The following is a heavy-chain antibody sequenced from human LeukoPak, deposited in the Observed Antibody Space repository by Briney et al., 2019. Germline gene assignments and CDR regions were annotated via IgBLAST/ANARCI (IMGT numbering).Heavy chain of an antibody. CDR3: ARDWNPHDAFDI. CDR2: IKPDGSEK. V-gene: IGHV3-7*01. Sequence: GGSLRLSCAASGFTFSTYWMSWVRQAPGKGLEWVARIKPDGSEKYYVDSVKGRFTISRDNAKNSLYLQMSSLRAEDTAVYYCARDWNPHDAFDIWGQGTMVTVSS. J-gene: IGHJ3*02. D-gene: IGHD1-1*01. CDR1: GFTFSTYW.